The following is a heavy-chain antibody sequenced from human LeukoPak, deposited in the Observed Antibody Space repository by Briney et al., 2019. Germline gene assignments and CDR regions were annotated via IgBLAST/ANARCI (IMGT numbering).Heavy chain of an antibody. V-gene: IGHV1-69*01. CDR2: IIPIFGTA. J-gene: IGHJ5*02. CDR3: ATGRDWSNWFDP. CDR1: GGTFSSYA. D-gene: IGHD5-24*01. Sequence: SVKVSCKASGGTFSSYAISWVRRAPGQGLEWMGGIIPIFGTANYAQKFQGRVTITADESTSTAYMELSSLRSEDTAVYYCATGRDWSNWFDPWGQGTLVTVSS.